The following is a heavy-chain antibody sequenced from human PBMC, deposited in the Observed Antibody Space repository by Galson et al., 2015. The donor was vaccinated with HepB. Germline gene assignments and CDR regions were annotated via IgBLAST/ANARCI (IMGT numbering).Heavy chain of an antibody. CDR2: ISYDGSNK. Sequence: SLRLSCAASGFSFSYYGMHWVRQAPGKGLEWVAVISYDGSNKYYADSVKGRFTISRDNSKNTLYLQMNSLRAEDTAVYYCARDRDYTARLPFDYWGQGTLVTVSS. V-gene: IGHV3-30*03. J-gene: IGHJ4*02. CDR3: ARDRDYTARLPFDY. D-gene: IGHD4-11*01. CDR1: GFSFSYYG.